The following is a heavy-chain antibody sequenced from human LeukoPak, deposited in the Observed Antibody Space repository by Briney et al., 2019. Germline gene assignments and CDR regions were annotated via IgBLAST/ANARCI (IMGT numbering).Heavy chain of an antibody. CDR3: ARHRDPIAAAVPNWFDP. D-gene: IGHD6-13*01. V-gene: IGHV4-34*01. CDR1: GGSFSGYY. Sequence: PSETLSLTCAVYGGSFSGYYWSWIRQPPGKGLEWIGEINHSGSTNYNPSLKSRVTISVDTSKNQFSLKLSSVTAADTAVYYCARHRDPIAAAVPNWFDPWGQGTLVTVSS. CDR2: INHSGST. J-gene: IGHJ5*02.